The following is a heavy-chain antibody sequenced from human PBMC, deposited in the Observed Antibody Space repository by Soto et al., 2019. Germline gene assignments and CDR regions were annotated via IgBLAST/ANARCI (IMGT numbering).Heavy chain of an antibody. CDR1: SDSISSYY. CDR3: ARGTSWQLPFDY. J-gene: IGHJ4*02. CDR2: ISYSGST. Sequence: SETLSLTCTVSSDSISSYYWSWIRQPPGKRLEWIGYISYSGSTDYNPSLKSRVTISGDTSKNQFSLKVSPVTAADTAVYYCARGTSWQLPFDYWGQGTLVTVSS. V-gene: IGHV4-59*01. D-gene: IGHD6-13*01.